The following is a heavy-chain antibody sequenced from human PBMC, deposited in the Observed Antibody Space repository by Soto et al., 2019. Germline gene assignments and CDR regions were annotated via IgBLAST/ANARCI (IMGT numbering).Heavy chain of an antibody. CDR2: INHSGST. D-gene: IGHD3-10*01. V-gene: IGHV4-34*01. J-gene: IGHJ4*02. CDR3: ARGLITMVRVYDY. Sequence: PSETLSLTCAVYGGSFSGYYWSWIRQPPGKGLEWIGEINHSGSTNYNPSLKSRVTISVDTSKNQFSLKLSSVTAADTAVYYCARGLITMVRVYDYWGQGTLVTVSS. CDR1: GGSFSGYY.